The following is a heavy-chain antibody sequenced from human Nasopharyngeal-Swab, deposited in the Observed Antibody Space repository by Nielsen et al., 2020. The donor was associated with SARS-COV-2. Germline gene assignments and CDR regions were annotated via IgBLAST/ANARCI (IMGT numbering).Heavy chain of an antibody. J-gene: IGHJ5*02. Sequence: GGSLRLSCAASGFTFSSYWMSWVRQAPGKGLEWVANIKQDGSEKYYVDSVKGRFTISRDNAKNSLYLQMNSLRAEDTAVYYCARDPPRRITMIVDEVRPWGQGTLVTVSS. CDR1: GFTFSSYW. CDR2: IKQDGSEK. CDR3: ARDPPRRITMIVDEVRP. V-gene: IGHV3-7*01. D-gene: IGHD3-22*01.